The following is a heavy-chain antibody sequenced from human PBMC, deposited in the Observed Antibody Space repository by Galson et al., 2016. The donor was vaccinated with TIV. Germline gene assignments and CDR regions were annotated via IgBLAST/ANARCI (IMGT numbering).Heavy chain of an antibody. CDR1: GYTFTRYY. D-gene: IGHD3-10*01. CDR2: IDPSGGST. J-gene: IGHJ4*02. CDR3: ATYGSGRQASFDF. V-gene: IGHV1-46*03. Sequence: SVKVSCKASGYTFTRYYMHWMRQAPGQGLEWMGVIDPSGGSTTYAQKFQGRVTMTRDTSTSTVYRELSSLPSEDTAVYYCATYGSGRQASFDFWGQGTLVTVSS.